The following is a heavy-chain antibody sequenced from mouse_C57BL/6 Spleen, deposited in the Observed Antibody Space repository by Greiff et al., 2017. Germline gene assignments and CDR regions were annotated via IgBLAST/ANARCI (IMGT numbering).Heavy chain of an antibody. J-gene: IGHJ3*01. CDR3: AKSAFETAQEGFAY. CDR1: GYTFTSYW. Sequence: VQLQQPGAELVKPGASVKLSCKASGYTFTSYWMHWVKQRPGQGLEWIGMIHPNSGSTNYNEKFKSKATLTVDKSSSTAYMQLSSLTSEDSAVYYCAKSAFETAQEGFAYWGQGTLVTVSA. CDR2: IHPNSGST. D-gene: IGHD3-2*02. V-gene: IGHV1-64*01.